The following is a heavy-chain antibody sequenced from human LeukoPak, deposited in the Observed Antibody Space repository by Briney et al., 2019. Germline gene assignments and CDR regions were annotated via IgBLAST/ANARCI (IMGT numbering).Heavy chain of an antibody. CDR1: GGSISSYY. CDR2: IYYSGST. CDR3: AKTLRGYSYGTFDH. D-gene: IGHD5-18*01. V-gene: IGHV4-59*12. Sequence: SETLSLTCTVSGGSISSYYWSWIRQPPGKGLEWIGYIYYSGSTNYNPSLKSRVTISVDTSKSQLSLKLNSVTAADTAVYYCAKTLRGYSYGTFDHWGQGTLVTVSS. J-gene: IGHJ4*02.